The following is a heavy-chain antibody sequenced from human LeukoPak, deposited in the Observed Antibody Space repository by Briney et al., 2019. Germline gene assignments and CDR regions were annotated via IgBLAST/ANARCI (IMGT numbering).Heavy chain of an antibody. V-gene: IGHV3-30-3*01. CDR1: GFTFSSYA. J-gene: IGHJ4*02. CDR3: ARDFRIAVTLEY. D-gene: IGHD6-19*01. CDR2: ISYDGSNK. Sequence: PGGSLRLSCAASGFTFSSYAMHWVRQAPGKGLQWVAYISYDGSNKYYADSVKGRFTISRDNSKSTLYLQMNSLKTEDTAVYYCARDFRIAVTLEYWGQGTLVTVSS.